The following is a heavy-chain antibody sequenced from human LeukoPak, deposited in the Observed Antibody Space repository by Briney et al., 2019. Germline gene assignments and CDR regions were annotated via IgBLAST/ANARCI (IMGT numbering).Heavy chain of an antibody. D-gene: IGHD4-17*01. CDR2: ISGSGGNT. CDR3: YGADF. CDR1: GFAVVTTA. V-gene: IGHV3-23*01. Sequence: GGSLRLSFSASGFAVVTTAMGSGRQAPGKGLEWVSTISGSGGNTHYADSVRGRFTISRDNSKNALYLQMNSLRDEETAVSYCYGADFWGQGTLVAVSS. J-gene: IGHJ4*02.